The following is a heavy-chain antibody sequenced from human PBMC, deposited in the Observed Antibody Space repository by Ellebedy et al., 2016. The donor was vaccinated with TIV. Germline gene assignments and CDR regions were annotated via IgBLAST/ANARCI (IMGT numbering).Heavy chain of an antibody. V-gene: IGHV4-4*02. J-gene: IGHJ5*02. D-gene: IGHD2/OR15-2a*01. CDR2: VYHTGHT. CDR1: GFTFRSYDM. CDR3: ARDWTRGGGYFPSWFDP. Sequence: MPGGSLRLSCAASGFTFRSYDMHWVRQSPGRGLEWIGEVYHTGHTNYNPSLRSRVTISVDKSKSQFSLRLTSVTAADTAVYYCARDWTRGGGYFPSWFDPWGQGTLVTVSS.